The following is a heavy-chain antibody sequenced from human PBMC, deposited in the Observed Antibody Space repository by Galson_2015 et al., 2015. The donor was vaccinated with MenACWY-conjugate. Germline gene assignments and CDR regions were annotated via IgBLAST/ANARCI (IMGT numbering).Heavy chain of an antibody. J-gene: IGHJ4*02. V-gene: IGHV3-74*01. D-gene: IGHD2-2*01. CDR3: ATYCSNPSCYANGAY. CDR2: INSDGSAA. Sequence: SLRLSCAASGFTFSRYWMHWVRQSPGKGLVWVSRINSDGSAADYADSVKGRFTISRDNAKNTLYLQMNSLRAEDTAVYYCATYCSNPSCYANGAYWGQGTLVTVSS. CDR1: GFTFSRYW.